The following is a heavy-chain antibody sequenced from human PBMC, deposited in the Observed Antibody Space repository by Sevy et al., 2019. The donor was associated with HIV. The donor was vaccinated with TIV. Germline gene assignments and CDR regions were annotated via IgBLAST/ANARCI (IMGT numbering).Heavy chain of an antibody. CDR1: GGTFSSYA. CDR3: ARVGCSSTSCYAGSWFDP. CDR2: IIPIFGTA. J-gene: IGHJ5*02. D-gene: IGHD2-2*01. V-gene: IGHV1-69*13. Sequence: ASVKVSCKASGGTFSSYAISWVRQAPGQGLEWMGGIIPIFGTANYAQKFQGRVTITADESTSTAYMELSSLGSEDTAGYYCARVGCSSTSCYAGSWFDPWGQGTLVTVSS.